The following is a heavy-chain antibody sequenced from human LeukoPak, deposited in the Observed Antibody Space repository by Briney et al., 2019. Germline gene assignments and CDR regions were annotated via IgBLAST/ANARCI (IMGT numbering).Heavy chain of an antibody. CDR1: GFIFSNYD. J-gene: IGHJ1*01. D-gene: IGHD3-10*01. Sequence: GGSLRLSCAASGFIFSNYDMSWVRQAPGKGLEWVSAISGRSGSTYYADSVKGRFTISRDNSKNTLYLQMNSLRAEDTAVYYCAKHYYASGSYYKEYFQHWGQGTLVTVSS. CDR2: ISGRSGST. V-gene: IGHV3-23*01. CDR3: AKHYYASGSYYKEYFQH.